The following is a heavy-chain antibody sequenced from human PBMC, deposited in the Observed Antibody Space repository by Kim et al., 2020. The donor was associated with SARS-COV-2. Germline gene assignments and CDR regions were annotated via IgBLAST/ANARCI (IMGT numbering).Heavy chain of an antibody. V-gene: IGHV4-39*01. CDR2: LRYGESA. J-gene: IGHJ4*02. CDR1: GDFVSNTIYY. Sequence: SETLSLTCTVSGDFVSNTIYYWAWIRQSPGKGLVWIGSLRYGESAYYNSSLKSGVTLSLDTSTNQCSLNMNSVTAADTGVYYCARRVGGFRADYGGQGTLVTVS. CDR3: ARRVGGFRADY. D-gene: IGHD2-15*01.